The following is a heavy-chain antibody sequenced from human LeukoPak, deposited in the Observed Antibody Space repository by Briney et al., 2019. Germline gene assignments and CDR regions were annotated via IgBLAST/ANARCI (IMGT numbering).Heavy chain of an antibody. Sequence: NPGGSLRLSCAPSGFSFSSHYMNWVRQAPGKGLEWVSSISSSGGYIYSADSVKGRFTISRDNAKNSVYLHMNSLRAEDTAVYYCARTYNGSSHFDYWGQGTLVTVSS. CDR2: ISSSGGYI. V-gene: IGHV3-21*01. CDR1: GFSFSSHY. D-gene: IGHD1-26*01. J-gene: IGHJ4*02. CDR3: ARTYNGSSHFDY.